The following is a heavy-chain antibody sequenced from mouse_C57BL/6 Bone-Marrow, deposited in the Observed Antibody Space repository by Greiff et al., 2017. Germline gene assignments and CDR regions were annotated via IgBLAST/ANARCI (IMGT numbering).Heavy chain of an antibody. CDR2: IDPSDSYT. CDR1: GYTFTSYW. Sequence: QVQLQQPGAELVVPGASVKLSCKASGYTFTSYWMHWVKQRPGQGLEWIGEIDPSDSYTNYNQKFKGKSTLTVDKSSSTAYMQLSSLTSEDSAVYYCARDFFDVWGTGTTVTVSS. CDR3: ARDFFDV. V-gene: IGHV1-69*01. J-gene: IGHJ1*03.